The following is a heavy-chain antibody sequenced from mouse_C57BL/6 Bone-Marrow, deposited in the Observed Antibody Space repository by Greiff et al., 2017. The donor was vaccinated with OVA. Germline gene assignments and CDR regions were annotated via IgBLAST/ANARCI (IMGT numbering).Heavy chain of an antibody. Sequence: QVQLQQPGAELVMPGASVKLSCKASGYTFTSYWMHWVKQRPGQGLEWIGEIDPSDSYTNYNQKFKGKSTVTVNKSSSTAYMQLSSLTSEDSAVYYCAKWYGKVDYWGQGTTLTVSS. D-gene: IGHD2-10*02. CDR2: IDPSDSYT. CDR3: AKWYGKVDY. V-gene: IGHV1-69*01. J-gene: IGHJ2*01. CDR1: GYTFTSYW.